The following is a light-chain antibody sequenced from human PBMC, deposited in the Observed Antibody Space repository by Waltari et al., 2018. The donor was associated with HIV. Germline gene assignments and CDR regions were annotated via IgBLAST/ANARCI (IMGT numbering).Light chain of an antibody. CDR3: QQYGNSLIT. CDR2: GAS. Sequence: EIVLTQSPGTLSLSPGEIATLSCRASQSVSSTYLAWYQQKPCQAPRLLIYGASSRATGIPDRFSGSGSGTDFTLAISRVEPEDFAAYYCQQYGNSLITFGQGTRLAIK. J-gene: IGKJ5*01. V-gene: IGKV3-20*01. CDR1: QSVSSTY.